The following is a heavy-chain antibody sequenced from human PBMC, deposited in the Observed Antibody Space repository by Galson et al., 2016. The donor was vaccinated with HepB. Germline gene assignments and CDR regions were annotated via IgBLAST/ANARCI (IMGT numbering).Heavy chain of an antibody. V-gene: IGHV3-7*04. CDR2: INQDGNAK. CDR1: GFTFSTSW. Sequence: LRLSCAASGFTFSTSWMNWVRQAPGKRLECVANINQDGNAKYYVDSVKGRITISRDNAKNSPYLQMDTLRVEDTAVYYCRRGASNWGQGTLVTVSS. J-gene: IGHJ4*02. CDR3: RRGASN. D-gene: IGHD1-26*01.